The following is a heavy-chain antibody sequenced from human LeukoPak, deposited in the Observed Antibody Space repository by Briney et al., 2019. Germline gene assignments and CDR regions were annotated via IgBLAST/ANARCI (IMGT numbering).Heavy chain of an antibody. CDR2: INHSGST. V-gene: IGHV4-34*01. CDR1: GGSFCGYY. CDR3: AGSTGPFDY. Sequence: SETLSLTCAVYGGSFCGYYWSWIRQPPGKGLEWIGEINHSGSTNYNPSLKSRVTISVDTSKNQFSLKLSPVTAADTAVYYCAGSTGPFDYWGQGTLVTVSS. J-gene: IGHJ4*02.